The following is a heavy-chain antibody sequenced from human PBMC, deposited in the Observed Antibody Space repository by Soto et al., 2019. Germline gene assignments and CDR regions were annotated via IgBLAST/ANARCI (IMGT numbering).Heavy chain of an antibody. CDR3: ARDGARVVTRYFDY. J-gene: IGHJ4*02. V-gene: IGHV1-8*01. D-gene: IGHD2-21*02. Sequence: ASVKVSCKASGYTFTSYDSNWVRQATGQGFEYLGWMNPNSGNTTYARKFQDRVTVTRDTSTSTIYMELSSLRSEDTALYYCARDGARVVTRYFDYWGQGTLVTVS. CDR2: MNPNSGNT. CDR1: GYTFTSYD.